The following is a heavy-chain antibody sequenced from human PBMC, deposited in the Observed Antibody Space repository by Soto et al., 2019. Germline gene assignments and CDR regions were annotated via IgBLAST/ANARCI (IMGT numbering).Heavy chain of an antibody. CDR2: IKQDGGQK. D-gene: IGHD3-3*01. CDR3: ARDWSGYHGAMDV. Sequence: ERQLVESGGGLVQPGGSKRLSCAASGLTFSTYWMSWVRLAPGKGLEWVANIKQDGGQKNYVDSVKGRFTISRDNTNNSLYLQMNSLRAEDTAVYFCARDWSGYHGAMDVWGQGTTVTVSS. CDR1: GLTFSTYW. V-gene: IGHV3-7*01. J-gene: IGHJ6*02.